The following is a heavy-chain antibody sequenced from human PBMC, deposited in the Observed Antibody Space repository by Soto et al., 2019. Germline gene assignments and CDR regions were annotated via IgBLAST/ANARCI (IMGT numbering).Heavy chain of an antibody. CDR2: IFSNDEK. J-gene: IGHJ4*02. CDR3: ARIRRDGYNYASFDY. D-gene: IGHD5-12*01. Sequence: SGPTLVNPTETLTXTCTVSGFSLSNARMGVSWIRQPPGKALEWLAHIFSNDEKSYSTSLKSRLTISKDTSKSQVVLTMTNMDPVDTATYYCARIRRDGYNYASFDYWGQGTLVTVSS. V-gene: IGHV2-26*01. CDR1: GFSLSNARMG.